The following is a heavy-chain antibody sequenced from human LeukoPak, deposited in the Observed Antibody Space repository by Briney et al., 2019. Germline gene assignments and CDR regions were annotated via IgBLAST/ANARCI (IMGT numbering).Heavy chain of an antibody. CDR3: AKDPSMTAVTTFLDH. D-gene: IGHD4-17*01. J-gene: IGHJ4*02. V-gene: IGHV3-30-3*01. CDR1: GFTLSRYA. Sequence: PGGSLRLSCADSGFTLSRYAVHWVRQGPGKGLDWVAYISYDGSNTNYADSVKGRFTISRDNSKNTLYLQMNSLRAEDTAVYYCAKDPSMTAVTTFLDHWGQGTLVTVSS. CDR2: ISYDGSNT.